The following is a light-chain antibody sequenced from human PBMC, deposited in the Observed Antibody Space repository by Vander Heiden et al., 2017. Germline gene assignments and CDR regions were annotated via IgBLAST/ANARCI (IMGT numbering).Light chain of an antibody. CDR2: SNN. CDR1: SYNIGRNT. CDR3: AAWDDSRNGPGV. V-gene: IGLV1-44*01. J-gene: IGLJ3*02. Sequence: QSVLTQPPSASGPPGQRVTISCSGSSYNIGRNTVHWYQQLPGTAPTLHYYSNNQRRSGVLARFSFSTSGTSASLAITGLQAEDEAAYYCAAWDDSRNGPGVFGGGTKLTVL.